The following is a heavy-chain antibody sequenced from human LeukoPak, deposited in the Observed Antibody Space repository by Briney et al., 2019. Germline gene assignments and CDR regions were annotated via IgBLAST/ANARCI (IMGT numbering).Heavy chain of an antibody. CDR1: GFTFSSNY. J-gene: IGHJ4*02. CDR3: ARGGEWELAATFDY. V-gene: IGHV3-53*01. D-gene: IGHD1-26*01. Sequence: GGSLRLSCAASGFTFSSNYMSWVRQAPGKGLEWVSVIYSGGSTYYADSVKGRFTISRDNSKNTLYLQMNSLRAEDTAVYYCARGGEWELAATFDYWGQGTLVTVSS. CDR2: IYSGGST.